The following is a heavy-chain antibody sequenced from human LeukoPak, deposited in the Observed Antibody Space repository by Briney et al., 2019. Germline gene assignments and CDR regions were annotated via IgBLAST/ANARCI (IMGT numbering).Heavy chain of an antibody. Sequence: GGSLRLSCAASGFTFSSYAMHWVRQAPGKGLEWVAVISYDGSNKYYADSVKGRFTISRDNSKNTLYLQMNSLRAEDTAVYYCARDRIQGGRSGPYDYWGQGTLVTVSS. CDR3: ARDRIQGGRSGPYDY. V-gene: IGHV3-30*04. CDR1: GFTFSSYA. CDR2: ISYDGSNK. J-gene: IGHJ4*02. D-gene: IGHD2/OR15-2a*01.